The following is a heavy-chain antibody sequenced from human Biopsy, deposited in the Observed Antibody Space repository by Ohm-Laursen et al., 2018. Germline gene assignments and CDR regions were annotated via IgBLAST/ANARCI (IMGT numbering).Heavy chain of an antibody. CDR3: ARVEAGTYDALDI. Sequence: GTLSLTCSVSGGSMTGYEWSWIRLAPGKGLEWIGYIYYSGGTKYNPSLASRVTFSVNMSKSQFSLKLVSVTAADTAVYYCARVEAGTYDALDIWGQGTLVAVSA. J-gene: IGHJ3*02. CDR2: IYYSGGT. V-gene: IGHV4-59*01. D-gene: IGHD1-26*01. CDR1: GGSMTGYE.